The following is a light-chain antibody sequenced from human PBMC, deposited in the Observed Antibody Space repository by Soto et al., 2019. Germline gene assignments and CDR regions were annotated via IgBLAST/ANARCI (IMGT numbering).Light chain of an antibody. CDR2: GAS. J-gene: IGKJ2*01. CDR3: QQYNNWPYT. CDR1: QSVSSN. V-gene: IGKV3-15*01. Sequence: EIVMTQSPATLSVSPGERATLSCRASQSVSSNLAWYQQKPGQAPRLLIYGASTRATGIPARFSGSGSGTKFTLSISSLQSEDFAVYDCQQYNNWPYTFGQGTKLEIK.